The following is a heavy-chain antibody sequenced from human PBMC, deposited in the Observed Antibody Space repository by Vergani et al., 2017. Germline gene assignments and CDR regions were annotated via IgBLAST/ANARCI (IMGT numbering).Heavy chain of an antibody. CDR1: GFTFSSYA. J-gene: IGHJ6*02. CDR2: ISGSGGST. D-gene: IGHD2-2*01. V-gene: IGHV3-23*01. Sequence: EVQLLESGGGLVQPGGSLRLSCAASGFTFSSYAMSWVRQAPGKGLEWVSAISGSGGSTYYADSVKGRFTISRDNSKNTLYLQMNSLRAEDTAVYYCAREEVVPAAMLPSGDYYYYGMDVWGQGTTVTVSS. CDR3: AREEVVPAAMLPSGDYYYYGMDV.